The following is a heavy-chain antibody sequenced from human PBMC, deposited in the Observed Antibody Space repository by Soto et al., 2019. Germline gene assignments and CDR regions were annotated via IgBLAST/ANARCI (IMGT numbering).Heavy chain of an antibody. CDR3: TTEHYDFWSGYYPIDY. V-gene: IGHV3-15*07. D-gene: IGHD3-3*01. CDR1: GFTFSNAW. CDR2: IKSKTDGGTT. J-gene: IGHJ4*02. Sequence: GGSLRLSCAASGFTFSNAWMNWVRQAPGKGLEWVGRIKSKTDGGTTDYAAPVKGRFTISRDDSKNTLYLQMNSLKTEDIAVYYCTTEHYDFWSGYYPIDYWGQGTLVTVSS.